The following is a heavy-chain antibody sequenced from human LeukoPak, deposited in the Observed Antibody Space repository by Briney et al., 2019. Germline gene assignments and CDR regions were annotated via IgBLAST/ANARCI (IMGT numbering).Heavy chain of an antibody. CDR2: IIPIFGTA. Sequence: GASVKVSCKASGGTFRNYAISWVRQAPGQGLEWMGGIIPIFGTANYAQKFQGRVTITADESTSTAYMELSSLRSEDTAVYYCATDDYDFWSGSFDYWGQGTLVTVSS. V-gene: IGHV1-69*13. J-gene: IGHJ4*02. D-gene: IGHD3-3*01. CDR1: GGTFRNYA. CDR3: ATDDYDFWSGSFDY.